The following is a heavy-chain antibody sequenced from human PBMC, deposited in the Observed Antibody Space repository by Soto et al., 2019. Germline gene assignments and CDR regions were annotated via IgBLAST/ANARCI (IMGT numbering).Heavy chain of an antibody. D-gene: IGHD3-10*01. J-gene: IGHJ4*02. Sequence: SCKASGFTFTNHAMQWVRQAPGQRLEWMGWINAGNGHTKYSQNFQGRVTITRDTSASTVYMELSSLISEDAAVYYCARGIWTMTRGAYYFDNWGQGTLVTVSS. V-gene: IGHV1-3*01. CDR1: GFTFTNHA. CDR3: ARGIWTMTRGAYYFDN. CDR2: INAGNGHT.